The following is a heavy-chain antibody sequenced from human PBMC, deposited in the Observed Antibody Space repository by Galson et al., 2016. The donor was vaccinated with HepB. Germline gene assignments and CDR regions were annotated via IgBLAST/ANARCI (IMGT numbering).Heavy chain of an antibody. CDR2: IRGSGGGI. V-gene: IGHV3-23*01. J-gene: IGHJ4*02. Sequence: SLRLSCAASGFTFSTYAMSWVRQAPGKGLEWVSGIRGSGGGIDYADSVKGRFTISRDNSKNTLYLQMSSLRAEDTAVYYCAREDSTIAAASFDYWGQGTLVTVSS. CDR3: AREDSTIAAASFDY. D-gene: IGHD6-13*01. CDR1: GFTFSTYA.